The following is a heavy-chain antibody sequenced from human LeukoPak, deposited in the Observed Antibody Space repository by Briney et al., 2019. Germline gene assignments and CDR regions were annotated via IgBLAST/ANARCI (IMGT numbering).Heavy chain of an antibody. J-gene: IGHJ4*02. CDR3: ARGTMTTVTYYFDY. Sequence: SETLSLTCAVYGGSFSGYYWSWIRQPPGKGLEWIGEINHSGSTNYNPSLKSRVTISVDTSKNQFSLKLSSVTAADTAVHYCARGTMTTVTYYFDYWGQGTPVTVSS. V-gene: IGHV4-34*01. D-gene: IGHD4-17*01. CDR1: GGSFSGYY. CDR2: INHSGST.